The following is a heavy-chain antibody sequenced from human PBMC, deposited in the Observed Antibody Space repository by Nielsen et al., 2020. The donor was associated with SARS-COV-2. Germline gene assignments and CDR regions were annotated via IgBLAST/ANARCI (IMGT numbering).Heavy chain of an antibody. Sequence: GGSLRLSCAASGFTFSDYYMSWIRQAPGKGLEWVSYISSSSSYTSYADSVKGRFTISRDNAKNTLYLQMNSLRAEDTAVYYCARGRFLEWLVGGYWGQGTLVTVSS. D-gene: IGHD3-3*01. V-gene: IGHV3-11*06. CDR1: GFTFSDYY. CDR3: ARGRFLEWLVGGY. J-gene: IGHJ4*02. CDR2: ISSSSSYT.